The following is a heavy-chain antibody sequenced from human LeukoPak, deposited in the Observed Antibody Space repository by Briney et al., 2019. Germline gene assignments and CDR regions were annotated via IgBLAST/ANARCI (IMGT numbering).Heavy chain of an antibody. V-gene: IGHV3-30*04. Sequence: GRSLRLSCAASGFTFSSYAMQWVRQAPGKGLEWVAVISYDGSNKYYADSVKGRFTISRGNSKNTLYLQMNSLRAEDTAVYYCAREMGYGYGPHYFDYWGQGTLVTVSS. D-gene: IGHD5-18*01. CDR3: AREMGYGYGPHYFDY. CDR1: GFTFSSYA. CDR2: ISYDGSNK. J-gene: IGHJ4*02.